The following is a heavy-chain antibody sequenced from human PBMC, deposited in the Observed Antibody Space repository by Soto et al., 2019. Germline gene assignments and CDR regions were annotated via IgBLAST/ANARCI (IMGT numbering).Heavy chain of an antibody. CDR1: GFSLSSTRIA. D-gene: IGHD6-19*01. CDR2: IYWDDDK. V-gene: IGHV2-5*02. CDR3: AHIVVAGLGYYFDY. Sequence: QITLKESGPTLVKPTQTLTLTCTFSGFSLSSTRIAVGWIRQPPGKALEWLALIYWDDDKRYSPFLKSRLTINQDTYKNQVVLTMSNMDPVDTARYYWAHIVVAGLGYYFDYWGQGTLVTVSS. J-gene: IGHJ4*02.